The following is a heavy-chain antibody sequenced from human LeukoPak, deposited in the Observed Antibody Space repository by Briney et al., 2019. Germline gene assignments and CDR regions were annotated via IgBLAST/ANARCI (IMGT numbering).Heavy chain of an antibody. V-gene: IGHV3-23*01. D-gene: IGHD3-22*01. CDR2: ISGSGGST. CDR3: AKDPNSSGYYSAEYFRH. CDR1: GFTFSSYA. Sequence: GGSLRLSCAASGFTFSSYAMSWVRQAPGKGLEWVSAISGSGGSTYYADSVKGRFTISRDNSKNTLYLQMNSLRAEDTAVYYCAKDPNSSGYYSAEYFRHWGQGTLVTVSS. J-gene: IGHJ1*01.